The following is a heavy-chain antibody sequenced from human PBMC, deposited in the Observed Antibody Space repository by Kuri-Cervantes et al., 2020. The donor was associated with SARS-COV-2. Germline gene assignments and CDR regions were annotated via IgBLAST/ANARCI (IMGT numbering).Heavy chain of an antibody. D-gene: IGHD5-12*01. CDR3: ARRWATISVVWYFDL. V-gene: IGHV3-30-3*01. CDR2: ISYDGSNK. CDR1: GFTFSSYA. Sequence: GGSLRLSCAASGFTFSSYAMHWVRQAPGKGLEWVAVISYDGSNKYYADSVKGRFTISRDNSKNTLYLQMNSLRAEDTAVYYCARRWATISVVWYFDLWGRGTLVTVSS. J-gene: IGHJ2*01.